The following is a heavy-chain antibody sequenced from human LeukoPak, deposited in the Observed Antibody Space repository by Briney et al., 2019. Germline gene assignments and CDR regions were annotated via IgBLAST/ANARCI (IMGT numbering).Heavy chain of an antibody. Sequence: GGSLRLSCAASGFTFSNYGMHWVRQAPGKGLVWVSRINTDGSVTIHADSVKGRFTISRDNAKNTLYLQMNSLRAEDTAVYYCAREYYDSSGYHFEYWGQGTLVTVSS. J-gene: IGHJ4*02. V-gene: IGHV3-74*01. CDR3: AREYYDSSGYHFEY. CDR2: INTDGSVT. D-gene: IGHD3-22*01. CDR1: GFTFSNYG.